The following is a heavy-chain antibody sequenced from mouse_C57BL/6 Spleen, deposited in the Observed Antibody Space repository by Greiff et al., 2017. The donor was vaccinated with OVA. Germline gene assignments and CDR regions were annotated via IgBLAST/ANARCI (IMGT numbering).Heavy chain of an antibody. CDR1: GFTFSSYA. J-gene: IGHJ3*01. V-gene: IGHV5-9-1*02. Sequence: EVQGVESGEGLVKPGGSLKLSCAASGFTFSSYAMSWVRQTPEKRLEWVAYISSGGDYIYYADTVKGRFTISRDNARNTLYLQMSSLKSEDTAMDYCTRGDGYYPWCAYWGQGTLVTVSA. CDR3: TRGDGYYPWCAY. D-gene: IGHD2-3*01. CDR2: ISSGGDYI.